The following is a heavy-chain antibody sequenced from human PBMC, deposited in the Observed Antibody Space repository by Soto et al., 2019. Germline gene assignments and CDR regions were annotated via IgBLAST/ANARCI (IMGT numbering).Heavy chain of an antibody. CDR2: ISSSSSTI. D-gene: IGHD3-10*01. CDR3: AFGEESRYYYYGMDV. CDR1: GLTFSSYS. J-gene: IGHJ6*02. Sequence: ESGGGLVQRGGSLRLSCAASGLTFSSYSMNWVRQAPGKGLEWVSYISSSSSTIYYAGSVKGRFTISRDNAKNSLYLQMNSLRAEDTAVYYCAFGEESRYYYYGMDVWGQGTTVTVSS. V-gene: IGHV3-48*01.